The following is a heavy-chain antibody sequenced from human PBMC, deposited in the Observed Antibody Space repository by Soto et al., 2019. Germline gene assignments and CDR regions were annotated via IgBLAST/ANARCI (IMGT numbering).Heavy chain of an antibody. Sequence: SETLSLTCTVSGGSIYTYSWTWLRQPAGKGLEWIGHIYSSGSANYNPSLKSRVTISVDTSKNQFSLKLSSVTAADTAVYYCARGRSARMVRGAAFDPWGQGTLVTVSS. D-gene: IGHD3-10*01. CDR3: ARGRSARMVRGAAFDP. J-gene: IGHJ5*02. CDR2: IYSSGSA. CDR1: GGSIYTYS. V-gene: IGHV4-4*07.